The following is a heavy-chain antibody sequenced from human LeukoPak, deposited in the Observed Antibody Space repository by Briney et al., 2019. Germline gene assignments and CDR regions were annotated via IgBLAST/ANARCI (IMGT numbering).Heavy chain of an antibody. CDR2: ISYDGSNK. CDR1: GFTFSSYA. Sequence: GGSLRLSCAASGFTFSSYAMYWVRQAPGKGLEWVAVISYDGSNKYYADSVKGRFTISRDNSKNTLYLQMNSLRAEDTAVYYCAREDFWSGFFDYWGQGTLVTVSS. D-gene: IGHD3-3*01. V-gene: IGHV3-30*04. J-gene: IGHJ4*02. CDR3: AREDFWSGFFDY.